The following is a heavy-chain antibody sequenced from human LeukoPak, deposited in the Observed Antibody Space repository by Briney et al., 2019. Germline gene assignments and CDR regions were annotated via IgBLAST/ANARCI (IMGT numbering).Heavy chain of an antibody. CDR1: GGSFSGYY. D-gene: IGHD6-19*01. Sequence: SETLSLTCAAYGGSFSGYYWSWIRQPPGKGLEWIGEINHSGSTNYNPSLKSRVTISVDTSKNQFSLKLSSVTAADTAVYYCARGHWQWLAVGPFDYWGQGTLVTVSS. CDR2: INHSGST. CDR3: ARGHWQWLAVGPFDY. V-gene: IGHV4-34*01. J-gene: IGHJ4*02.